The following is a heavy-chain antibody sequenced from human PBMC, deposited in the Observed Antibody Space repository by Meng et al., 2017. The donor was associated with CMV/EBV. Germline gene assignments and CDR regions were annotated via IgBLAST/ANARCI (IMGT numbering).Heavy chain of an antibody. CDR1: GFTFSSYA. V-gene: IGHV3-30*04. CDR2: ISYDGSNK. CDR3: AREVSYDYSGYDLVEEPIAGLYYYGMDV. J-gene: IGHJ6*02. D-gene: IGHD5-12*01. Sequence: GGSLRLSCAASGFTFSSYAMHWVRQAPGKGLEWVAVISYDGSNKYYADSVKGRFTISRDNSKNTLYLQMNSLRAEDTAVYYCAREVSYDYSGYDLVEEPIAGLYYYGMDVWGQGTTVTVSS.